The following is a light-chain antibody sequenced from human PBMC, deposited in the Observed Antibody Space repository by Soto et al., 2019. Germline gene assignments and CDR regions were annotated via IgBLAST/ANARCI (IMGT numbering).Light chain of an antibody. Sequence: EIMITQSPARLSVSPGETASLSCRASQSAGNFLAWYQQKPGQAPRLLIYDASNRAAGIPARFSGSGSGTEFTLTISSLEPEDFEVYYCQQRFNWTLTFGPGTKVDIK. J-gene: IGKJ3*01. V-gene: IGKV3-11*01. CDR1: QSAGNF. CDR2: DAS. CDR3: QQRFNWTLT.